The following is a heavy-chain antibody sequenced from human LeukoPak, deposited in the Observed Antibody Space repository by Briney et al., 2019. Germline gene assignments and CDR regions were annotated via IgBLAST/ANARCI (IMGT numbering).Heavy chain of an antibody. CDR2: ISASGDST. Sequence: GGSLRLSCAASGFSFSTYAMNWVRQAPGKGLEWVSGISASGDSTYYADSVKGHFTISRDNSKNTLYLQMNSLRAEDTAVYYCAGDSVLPGDYWGQGTLVTVSS. CDR3: AGDSVLPGDY. CDR1: GFSFSTYA. V-gene: IGHV3-23*01. J-gene: IGHJ4*02. D-gene: IGHD1-14*01.